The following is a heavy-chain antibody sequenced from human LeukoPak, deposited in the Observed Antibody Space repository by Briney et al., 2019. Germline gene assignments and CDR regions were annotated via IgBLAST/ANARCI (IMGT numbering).Heavy chain of an antibody. D-gene: IGHD6-6*01. Sequence: GRSLRLSCAASGFTLSSYGMHWVRQAPGKGLVWVSRISPTGSTTSYADSVKGRFTVSRDNAKNTLYLQVNNLRAEDTAVYYCARGPNSNWSGLDFWGQGTLLTVSS. CDR3: ARGPNSNWSGLDF. CDR1: GFTLSSYG. J-gene: IGHJ4*02. CDR2: ISPTGSTT. V-gene: IGHV3-74*01.